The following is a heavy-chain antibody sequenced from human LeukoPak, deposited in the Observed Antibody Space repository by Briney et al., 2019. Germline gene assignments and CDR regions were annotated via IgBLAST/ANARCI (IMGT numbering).Heavy chain of an antibody. CDR2: INPNDGDT. J-gene: IGHJ4*02. CDR1: GYTFTDYY. V-gene: IGHV1-2*02. CDR3: ARAHFHYCSSSTCLCDF. D-gene: IGHD2-2*01. Sequence: GASVKVSCKASGYTFTDYYMHWVRQAPGQGFEWMGWINPNDGDTNYAQKFQGRVTMTRDTSISTAHMEVSRLRSDHTAVYYCARAHFHYCSSSTCLCDFWGGGTLVTVSS.